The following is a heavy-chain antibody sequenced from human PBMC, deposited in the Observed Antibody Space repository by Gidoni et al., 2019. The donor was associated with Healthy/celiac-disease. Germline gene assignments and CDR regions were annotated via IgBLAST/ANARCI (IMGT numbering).Heavy chain of an antibody. CDR2: IAPSDSDT. J-gene: IGHJ3*02. Sequence: EVQLVQSGAEVKKTGESLRISCKGSGYSLTSYWLSWGRQMPGTGRGWMGRIAPSDSDTNYSPSFQGHVTISADKSSSTAYLQWSSLKAADTAMYYCARHFRLGYYDTPHDAFDIWGQGTMVTVSS. CDR3: ARHFRLGYYDTPHDAFDI. CDR1: GYSLTSYW. V-gene: IGHV5-10-1*03. D-gene: IGHD3-22*01.